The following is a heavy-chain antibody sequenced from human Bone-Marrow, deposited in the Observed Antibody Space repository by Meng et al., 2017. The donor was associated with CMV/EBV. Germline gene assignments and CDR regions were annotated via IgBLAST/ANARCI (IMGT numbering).Heavy chain of an antibody. D-gene: IGHD6-13*01. Sequence: GGSLRLSCAASGFTFSSYSMNWVRQAPGKGLEWVSSISSSSSYIYYADSVKGRFTISRDNAKNSLCLQMNSLRAEDTAVYYCARGVKAAGFYGMDVWGQGTTDTVSS. CDR1: GFTFSSYS. CDR3: ARGVKAAGFYGMDV. J-gene: IGHJ6*02. CDR2: ISSSSSYI. V-gene: IGHV3-21*01.